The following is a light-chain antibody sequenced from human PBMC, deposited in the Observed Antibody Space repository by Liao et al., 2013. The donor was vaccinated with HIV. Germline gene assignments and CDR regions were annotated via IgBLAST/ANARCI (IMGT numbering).Light chain of an antibody. CDR3: QVWDSSSDHPYVV. CDR1: ALPKQY. J-gene: IGLJ2*01. Sequence: SYELTQPPSVSVSPGQTARITCSGDALPKQYAYWYQQKPGQAPVLVIYKDSERPSGIPERFSGSSSGTTVTLTISGVQAEDEADYYCQVWDSSSDHPYVVFGGGTKLTVL. V-gene: IGLV3-25*03. CDR2: KDS.